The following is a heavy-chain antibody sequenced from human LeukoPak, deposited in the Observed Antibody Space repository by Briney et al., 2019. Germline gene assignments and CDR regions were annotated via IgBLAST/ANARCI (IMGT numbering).Heavy chain of an antibody. CDR2: INHSGST. CDR1: GGSFSGYY. J-gene: IGHJ4*02. Sequence: SETLSLTCAVYGGSFSGYYWSWIRQPPGKGLEWIGEINHSGSTNYNPSLKSRVTISVDTSKNQFSLKLSSVTAADTAVYYCARFPLMVRGVIISDYWGQGTLVTVSS. CDR3: ARFPLMVRGVIISDY. D-gene: IGHD3-10*01. V-gene: IGHV4-34*01.